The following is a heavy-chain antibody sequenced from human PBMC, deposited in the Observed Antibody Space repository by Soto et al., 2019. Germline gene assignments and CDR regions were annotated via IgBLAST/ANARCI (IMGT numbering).Heavy chain of an antibody. D-gene: IGHD4-17*01. CDR3: ARGYYGDYVMGSIIWFDP. CDR2: IYYSGST. CDR1: GDSISSGGYY. J-gene: IGHJ5*02. Sequence: SETLSLTCTVSGDSISSGGYYWSWIRQHPGKGLEWIGYIYYSGSTYYNPSLKSRVTISVDTSKNQFSLKLSSVTAADTAVYYCARGYYGDYVMGSIIWFDPWGQGTLVTVSS. V-gene: IGHV4-31*03.